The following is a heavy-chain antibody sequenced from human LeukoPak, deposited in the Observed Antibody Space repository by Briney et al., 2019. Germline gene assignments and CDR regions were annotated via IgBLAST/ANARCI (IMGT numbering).Heavy chain of an antibody. CDR3: ARDLVLRGCSYGGLDY. CDR2: IIPIFGTA. V-gene: IGHV1-69*05. J-gene: IGHJ4*02. CDR1: GGTFSSYA. Sequence: ASVKVSCKASGGTFSSYAISWVRQAPGQGLEWMGGIIPIFGTANYAQKFQGRVTITTDESTSTAYMELSSLRSEDTAVYYCARDLVLRGCSYGGLDYWGQGTLVTVSS. D-gene: IGHD5-18*01.